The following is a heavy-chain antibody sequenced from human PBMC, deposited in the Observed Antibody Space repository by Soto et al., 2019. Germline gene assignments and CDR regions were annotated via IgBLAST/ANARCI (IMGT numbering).Heavy chain of an antibody. J-gene: IGHJ6*02. V-gene: IGHV3-21*01. D-gene: IGHD2-8*02. CDR2: ISSGSSYI. CDR3: VTYTGSYYHYGRDV. CDR1: GFTFSTYS. Sequence: EVQLVESGGGLVEPGGSLRLSCAASGFTFSTYSMNWVRQAPGKGLGWVSSISSGSSYIYYADSVKGRFPISRDNAHNALYLQMTCLGAEDTAVYYGVTYTGSYYHYGRDVWGQGTTVTVSS.